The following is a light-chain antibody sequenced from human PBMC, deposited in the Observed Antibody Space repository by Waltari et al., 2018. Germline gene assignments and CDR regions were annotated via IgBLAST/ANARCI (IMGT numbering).Light chain of an antibody. CDR2: DAS. CDR3: QQRSKSFT. V-gene: IGKV3-11*01. J-gene: IGKJ3*01. CDR1: QSISSY. Sequence: ETVLKQTPATLSLSPGDRATLSSRASQSISSYLAWYQQKPGQAPRLLIYDASTRATGIPARFSGSGSVTDFTLTISSLEPEDFAIYYCQQRSKSFTFGPGTKVDMK.